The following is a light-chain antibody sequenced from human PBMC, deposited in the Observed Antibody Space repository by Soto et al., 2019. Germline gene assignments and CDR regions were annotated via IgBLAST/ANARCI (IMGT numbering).Light chain of an antibody. CDR3: SSYTSSSAQV. CDR2: DVS. V-gene: IGLV2-14*01. J-gene: IGLJ2*01. CDR1: SSDVGGYNY. Sequence: QSALTQPASVSGSPGQSITISCTGTSSDVGGYNYVSWYQQHPGKAPKLMIYDVSNRPSGVSNRFSGSKSGNTASLTISVLQAEDEADYYCSSYTSSSAQVFGGGTKVTVL.